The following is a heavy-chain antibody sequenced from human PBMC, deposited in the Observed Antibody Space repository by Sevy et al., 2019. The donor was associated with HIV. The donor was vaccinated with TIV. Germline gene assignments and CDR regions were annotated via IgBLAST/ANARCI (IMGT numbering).Heavy chain of an antibody. Sequence: GGSLRLSCAASGFTFSSYWMSWVRQAPGKGLEWVANIKQDGSEKYYVASVKGRFTISRDNAKNSLYLQMNSLRAEDTAVYYCSRDWVIAAAVPLAPPTYYYYYGMDVWGQGTTVTVSS. V-gene: IGHV3-7*01. CDR1: GFTFSSYW. CDR3: SRDWVIAAAVPLAPPTYYYYYGMDV. D-gene: IGHD6-13*01. CDR2: IKQDGSEK. J-gene: IGHJ6*02.